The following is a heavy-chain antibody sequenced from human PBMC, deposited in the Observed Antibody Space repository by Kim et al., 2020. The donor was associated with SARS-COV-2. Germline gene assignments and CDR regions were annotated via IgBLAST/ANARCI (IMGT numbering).Heavy chain of an antibody. CDR3: ARQEDSSWLYYFDY. Sequence: SETLSLTCTVSGGSISSYYWSWIRQPPGKGLEWIGYIYYSGSTNYNPSLKSRVTISVDTSKNQFSLKLSSVTAADTAVYYCARQEDSSWLYYFDYWGQGTLVTVSS. CDR1: GGSISSYY. J-gene: IGHJ4*02. D-gene: IGHD6-13*01. V-gene: IGHV4-59*01. CDR2: IYYSGST.